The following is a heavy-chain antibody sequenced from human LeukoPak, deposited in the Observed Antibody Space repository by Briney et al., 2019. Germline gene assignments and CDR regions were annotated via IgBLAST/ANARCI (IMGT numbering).Heavy chain of an antibody. J-gene: IGHJ6*02. CDR3: ARHGFGESPSYYYYGLDV. CDR2: MYYSGST. Sequence: PSETLSLTCTVSGGSISSSSYYWGWIRQPPGKGLEWIGSMYYSGSTYYNPSLKSRVTTSVDTSKTQISLKLSSVTAADTAVYYCARHGFGESPSYYYYGLDVWGQGTTVTVSS. D-gene: IGHD3-10*01. V-gene: IGHV4-39*01. CDR1: GGSISSSSYY.